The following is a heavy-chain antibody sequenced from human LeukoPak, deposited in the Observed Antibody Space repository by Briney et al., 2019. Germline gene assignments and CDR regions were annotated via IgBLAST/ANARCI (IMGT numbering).Heavy chain of an antibody. V-gene: IGHV4-39*01. Sequence: SETLSLTCTVSGGSISSSSYYWGWIRQPPGKGLEWIGSIYYSGSTYYNPSLKSRVTISVDTSKNQLSLKLSSVTAADTAVYYCASARTSSRSWFTFDYWGQGILVTVSS. CDR2: IYYSGST. CDR3: ASARTSSRSWFTFDY. D-gene: IGHD6-13*01. CDR1: GGSISSSSYY. J-gene: IGHJ4*02.